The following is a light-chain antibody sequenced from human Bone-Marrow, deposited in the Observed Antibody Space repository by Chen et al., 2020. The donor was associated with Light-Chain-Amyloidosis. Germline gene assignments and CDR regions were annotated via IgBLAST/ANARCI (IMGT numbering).Light chain of an antibody. CDR3: TSYTSSNTIL. Sequence: QSALTQPASVSGSPGQSITISCTGTSSDVGGYNYVSWYQHSPGKAPKLIIYEVSQRPSVVSNRFSGSKSGNTASLTISGLQAEDETDYYCTSYTSSNTILFGGGTKLTVL. CDR1: SSDVGGYNY. J-gene: IGLJ2*01. CDR2: EVS. V-gene: IGLV2-14*01.